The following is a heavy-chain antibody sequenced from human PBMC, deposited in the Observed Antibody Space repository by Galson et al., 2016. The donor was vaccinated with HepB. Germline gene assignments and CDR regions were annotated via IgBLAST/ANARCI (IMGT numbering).Heavy chain of an antibody. V-gene: IGHV3-7*01. Sequence: SLRLSCAASGFTFSLYWMTWVRRAPGKGLEWLANIKSDGSERYYADSVQGRFTVSRDNAVNSVSLQMNSLRDEDTAVYYCARVMSETAHIVGATYVFDIWGQGTIVTVSS. CDR3: ARVMSETAHIVGATYVFDI. CDR1: GFTFSLYW. D-gene: IGHD1-26*01. J-gene: IGHJ3*02. CDR2: IKSDGSER.